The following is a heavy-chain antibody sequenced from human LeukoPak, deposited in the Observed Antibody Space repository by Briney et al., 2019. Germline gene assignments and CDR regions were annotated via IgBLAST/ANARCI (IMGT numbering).Heavy chain of an antibody. J-gene: IGHJ6*03. CDR1: GFTFSSYG. CDR2: IWYDGSNK. V-gene: IGHV3-33*01. CDR3: ARSKKRWLQYSYYMDV. Sequence: GGSLRLSCAASGFTFSSYGMHWVRQAPGKGLEWVAVIWYDGSNKYYADSVKGRFTISRDNSKNTLYLQVNSLRAEDTAVYYCARSKKRWLQYSYYMDVWGKGTTVTVSS. D-gene: IGHD5-24*01.